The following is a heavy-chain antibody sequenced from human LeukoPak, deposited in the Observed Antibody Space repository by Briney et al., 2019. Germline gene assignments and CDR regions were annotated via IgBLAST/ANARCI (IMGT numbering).Heavy chain of an antibody. Sequence: GGSLRLSCAAYGFTFSSYWMSWVRQAPGKGLEWVANIKQDGSEKYYVDSVKGRFTISRDNAKNSLYLQMNSLRAEDTAVYYCAKDRDRFENLDYWGQGTLVTVSS. V-gene: IGHV3-7*01. D-gene: IGHD3-10*01. CDR1: GFTFSSYW. J-gene: IGHJ4*02. CDR2: IKQDGSEK. CDR3: AKDRDRFENLDY.